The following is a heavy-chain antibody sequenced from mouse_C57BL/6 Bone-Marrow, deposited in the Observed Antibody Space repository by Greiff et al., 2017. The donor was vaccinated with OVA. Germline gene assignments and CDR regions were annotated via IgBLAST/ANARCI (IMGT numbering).Heavy chain of an antibody. Sequence: QVQLQQPGAELVMPGASVKLSCKASGFTFPSYWMHWVKQRPGQGLEWIGVIDPADSATNYYQKFKGQSTLTVDKSSSTAYMQLSSLTSEDSAIYYCARPLYYDYDGDLAMDYWGQGTSVTVSS. V-gene: IGHV1-69*01. CDR2: IDPADSAT. J-gene: IGHJ4*01. CDR3: ARPLYYDYDGDLAMDY. CDR1: GFTFPSYW. D-gene: IGHD2-4*01.